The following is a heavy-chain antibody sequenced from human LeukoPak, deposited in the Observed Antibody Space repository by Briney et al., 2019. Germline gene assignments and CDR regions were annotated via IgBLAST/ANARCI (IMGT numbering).Heavy chain of an antibody. D-gene: IGHD6-13*01. V-gene: IGHV1-2*02. CDR2: INPNSGAT. Sequence: ASVKVSCKASGYTFSGFYMHWVRQAPGQGLEWMGWINPNSGATNYAQKFQGRVTMTGDPSINTVYVKLSRLRSDDTAVYYCARPQVWYGVKGGMDVWGQGTTVTVSS. CDR1: GYTFSGFY. CDR3: ARPQVWYGVKGGMDV. J-gene: IGHJ6*02.